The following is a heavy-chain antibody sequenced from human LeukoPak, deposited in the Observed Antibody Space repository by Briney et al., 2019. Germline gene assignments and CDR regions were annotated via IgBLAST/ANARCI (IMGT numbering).Heavy chain of an antibody. J-gene: IGHJ4*02. CDR1: GGTFSSYA. CDR3: ARSLYCGGDCYSGDY. CDR2: IIPIFGTA. V-gene: IGHV1-69*13. Sequence: SVKVSCKASGGTFSSYAISWVRQAPGQGLEWMGGIIPIFGTANYAQKFQGRVTITADESTSTAYMELSSLGSEDTAVYYCARSLYCGGDCYSGDYWGQGTLVTVSS. D-gene: IGHD2-21*02.